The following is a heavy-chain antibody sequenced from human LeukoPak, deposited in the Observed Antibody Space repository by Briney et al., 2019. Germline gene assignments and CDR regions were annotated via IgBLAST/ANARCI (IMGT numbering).Heavy chain of an antibody. D-gene: IGHD6-13*01. Sequence: GGSLRLSCAASGFTFSSYSMNWVRQAPRKGLEWGSSISSSSIYIYYADSVKGRFTISRDNAKNSLYLQMNSLRAEDTAVYYCVRDQSGIAAGAVSDWGQGTLVTVSS. J-gene: IGHJ4*02. CDR1: GFTFSSYS. V-gene: IGHV3-21*01. CDR3: VRDQSGIAAGAVSD. CDR2: ISSSSIYI.